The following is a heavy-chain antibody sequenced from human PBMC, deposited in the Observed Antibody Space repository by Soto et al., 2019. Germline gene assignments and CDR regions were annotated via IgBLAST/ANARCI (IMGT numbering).Heavy chain of an antibody. Sequence: EVQLVESGGGLVQPGGSLRLSCAASGFTFSSYWMSWVRQAPGKGLEWVANIKQDGSEKYYVDSVKGRFTISRDNAKNSLYLQMNSLRAADTAVYYCARPMFELDADYWGQGTLVTVSS. J-gene: IGHJ4*02. CDR2: IKQDGSEK. V-gene: IGHV3-7*01. CDR1: GFTFSSYW. CDR3: ARPMFELDADY. D-gene: IGHD3-10*02.